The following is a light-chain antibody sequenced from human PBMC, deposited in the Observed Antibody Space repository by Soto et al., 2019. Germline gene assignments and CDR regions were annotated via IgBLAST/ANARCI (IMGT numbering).Light chain of an antibody. CDR2: DAS. CDR1: QSVSSY. V-gene: IGKV3-11*01. CDR3: QQRSNWPVT. J-gene: IGKJ5*01. Sequence: EIVLTQSPATLSLSPGERATLSCRASQSVSSYLAWYQQKPGQAPRLLIYDASNRATGIPARFSGSGSGTEFTLTISSLEPEDFAVYYCQQRSNWPVTFGQGKRLEI.